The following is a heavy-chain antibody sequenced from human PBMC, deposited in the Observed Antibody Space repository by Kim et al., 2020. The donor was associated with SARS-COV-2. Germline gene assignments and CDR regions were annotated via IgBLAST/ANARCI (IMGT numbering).Heavy chain of an antibody. D-gene: IGHD2-15*01. V-gene: IGHV3-49*02. Sequence: ASVKGRFTISRDDYKSIVYLQMNSLKTEDTAVYYCTRDRILNYYFYGMDVWGQGATVIVSS. J-gene: IGHJ6*02. CDR3: TRDRILNYYFYGMDV.